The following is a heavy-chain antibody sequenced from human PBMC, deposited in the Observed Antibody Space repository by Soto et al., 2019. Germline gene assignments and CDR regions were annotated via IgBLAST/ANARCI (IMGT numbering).Heavy chain of an antibody. V-gene: IGHV1-69*13. J-gene: IGHJ3*02. CDR3: ARVSLYSSSWHDAFDI. CDR1: GGTFSSYA. D-gene: IGHD6-13*01. Sequence: SVKVSCKASGGTFSSYAISWVRQAPGQGLEWMGGIIPIFGTANYAQKFQGRVTITGDESTSTAYMELSSLRSDDTAVYYCARVSLYSSSWHDAFDIWGQGTMVTVSS. CDR2: IIPIFGTA.